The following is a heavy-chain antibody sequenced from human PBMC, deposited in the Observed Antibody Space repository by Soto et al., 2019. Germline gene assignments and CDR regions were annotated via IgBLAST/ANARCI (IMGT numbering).Heavy chain of an antibody. Sequence: QVQLVQSGAEVKKPGASVKVSCKDSGSTFTSYGISWVRQAPGQGLEWMGWIDAYNGNTNYAQKLQGRVTMTTDTPTSTAYIELSSLRSDDTAMYYCARDWCGVDYWGQGSLVTVSS. D-gene: IGHD2-8*01. V-gene: IGHV1-18*01. CDR3: ARDWCGVDY. CDR2: IDAYNGNT. CDR1: GSTFTSYG. J-gene: IGHJ4*02.